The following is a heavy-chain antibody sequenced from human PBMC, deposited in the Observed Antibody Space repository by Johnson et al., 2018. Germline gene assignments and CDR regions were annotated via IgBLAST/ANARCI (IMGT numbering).Heavy chain of an antibody. J-gene: IGHJ1*01. V-gene: IGHV3-7*03. D-gene: IGHD3-3*01. CDR1: GFTFSNYC. CDR2: IKQDGSEM. CDR3: AAWSGDSRDLEH. Sequence: VQLVESGGGLVQPGGSLRLSCAASGFTFSNYCMAWVRQTPGKGLEWVANIKQDGSEMYYADSVKGRFTISRDNAKNSLYLQMNNLRAEDTAGYFCAAWSGDSRDLEHWGQGTLVTVSS.